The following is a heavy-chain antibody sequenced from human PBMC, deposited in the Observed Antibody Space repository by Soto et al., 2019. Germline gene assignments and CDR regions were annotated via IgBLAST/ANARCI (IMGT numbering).Heavy chain of an antibody. Sequence: SETLSLTCTVSGGSISSYYRSWIRQPPGKGLEWIGYIYYSGSTNYNPSLKSRVTISVDTSKNQFSLKLSSVTAADTAVYYCARDPSMYYYGSGRFFDIWGQGTMVTVSS. J-gene: IGHJ3*02. CDR2: IYYSGST. V-gene: IGHV4-59*01. CDR1: GGSISSYY. D-gene: IGHD3-10*01. CDR3: ARDPSMYYYGSGRFFDI.